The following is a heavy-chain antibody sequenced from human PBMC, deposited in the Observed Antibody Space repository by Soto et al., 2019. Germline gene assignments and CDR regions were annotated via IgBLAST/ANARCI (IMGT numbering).Heavy chain of an antibody. CDR3: ATPPLMTTETTNYYYYGLDV. CDR1: GFTFRRYA. D-gene: IGHD4-4*01. CDR2: ISGSGGTT. Sequence: GGSLRLSCAASGFTFRRYAMSWVRQAPGKGLEWVSAISGSGGTTYYADSVKGRFTISRDNSKNTLYLQMNSLRAEDTAVYYCATPPLMTTETTNYYYYGLDVWGQGTTVTVSS. V-gene: IGHV3-23*01. J-gene: IGHJ6*02.